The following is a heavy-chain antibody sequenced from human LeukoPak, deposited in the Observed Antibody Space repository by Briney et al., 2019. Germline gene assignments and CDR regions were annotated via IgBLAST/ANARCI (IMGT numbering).Heavy chain of an antibody. J-gene: IGHJ4*02. CDR3: AKLEWSNYYFDY. CDR2: IIPIFGTA. D-gene: IGHD3-3*01. Sequence: GASVKVSCKASGGTFSSYGLSWVRQAPGQGLEWMGGIIPIFGTANYAQKFQGRVTITADKSTNTAYMELSSLRSEDTAVYYCAKLEWSNYYFDYWGQGTLVTVSS. V-gene: IGHV1-69*06. CDR1: GGTFSSYG.